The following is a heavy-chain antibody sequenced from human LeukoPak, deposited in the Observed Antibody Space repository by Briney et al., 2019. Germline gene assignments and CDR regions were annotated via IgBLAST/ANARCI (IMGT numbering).Heavy chain of an antibody. Sequence: GGSLRLSCAASGFTFSSYGMHWVRQAPGKGLEWVAVIWYDGSNKYYADSVKGRFTISRDNSKNTLYLQMNSLRAEDTAVYYCARDRGPGNRPNWFDPWGQGTLVTVSS. V-gene: IGHV3-33*01. CDR2: IWYDGSNK. J-gene: IGHJ5*02. D-gene: IGHD1-14*01. CDR3: ARDRGPGNRPNWFDP. CDR1: GFTFSSYG.